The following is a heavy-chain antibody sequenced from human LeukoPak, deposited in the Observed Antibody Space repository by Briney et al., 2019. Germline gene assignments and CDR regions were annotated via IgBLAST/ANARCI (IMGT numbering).Heavy chain of an antibody. CDR2: IYSGGST. J-gene: IGHJ4*02. V-gene: IGHV3-66*04. D-gene: IGHD3-22*01. Sequence: GGSLRLSCAVFGFTVSSNYMNWVRQALGKGLEWVSVIYSGGSTYYADSVKGRFTISRDNSKNTLYLQMNSLRAEDTAVYYCARLDSGYDYWGQGTLVTVSS. CDR1: GFTVSSNY. CDR3: ARLDSGYDY.